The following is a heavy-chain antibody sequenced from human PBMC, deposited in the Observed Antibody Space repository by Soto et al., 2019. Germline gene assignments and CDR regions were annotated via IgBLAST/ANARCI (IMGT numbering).Heavy chain of an antibody. Sequence: EVQLVESGGGLVQPGGSLRLSCAASGFTFSSYWMHWVRQAPGKGLVWVSRINGDGSSINYADSVKGRFTISRDNAKNTLYLQMNSLRAEDTAVYYCARGGLTAADDYWGQGTLVTVSS. CDR2: INGDGSSI. D-gene: IGHD2-2*01. J-gene: IGHJ4*02. CDR1: GFTFSSYW. V-gene: IGHV3-74*01. CDR3: ARGGLTAADDY.